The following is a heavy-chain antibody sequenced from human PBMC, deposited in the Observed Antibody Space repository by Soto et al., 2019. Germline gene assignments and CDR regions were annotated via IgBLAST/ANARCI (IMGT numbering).Heavy chain of an antibody. CDR2: INPNSGGT. V-gene: IGHV1-2*04. CDR1: GYTFTGYY. J-gene: IGHJ6*02. Sequence: ASVKVSCKASGYTFTGYYMHWVRQAPGQGLEWMGWINPNSGGTNYAQKLQGWVTMTRDTSISTADMELSRLRSDDTAVYYCARDRTGRECSSTGFSFYYGLDVWGQGTMVTVSS. D-gene: IGHD2-2*01. CDR3: ARDRTGRECSSTGFSFYYGLDV.